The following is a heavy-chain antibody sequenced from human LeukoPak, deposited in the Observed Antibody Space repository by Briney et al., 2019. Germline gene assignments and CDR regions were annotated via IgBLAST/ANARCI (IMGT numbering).Heavy chain of an antibody. V-gene: IGHV4-34*01. CDR1: GGSFSGYY. D-gene: IGHD2-15*01. CDR2: INHSGST. J-gene: IGHJ6*03. CDR3: ARRRRNCSGGSCYMDV. Sequence: SETLSLTCAVYGGSFSGYYWSWIRQPPGKGLEWIGEINHSGSTNYNPSLKSRVTISVDTSKNQFSLKLSSVTAADTAVYYCARRRRNCSGGSCYMDVWGKGTTVTISS.